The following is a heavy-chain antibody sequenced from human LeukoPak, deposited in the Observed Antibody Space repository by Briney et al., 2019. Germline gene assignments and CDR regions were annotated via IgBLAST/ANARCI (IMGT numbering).Heavy chain of an antibody. D-gene: IGHD6-6*01. Sequence: PGGSLRLSCEASGFPFSNYWMTWVRQSPGKGLEWVANIKQDGSDKYYMDSVKGRFTVSRDNAKNSLFLQMNSLRAEDTAVYYCARDFVSIDYWGQGTLVTVSS. CDR1: GFPFSNYW. CDR2: IKQDGSDK. CDR3: ARDFVSIDY. J-gene: IGHJ4*02. V-gene: IGHV3-7*01.